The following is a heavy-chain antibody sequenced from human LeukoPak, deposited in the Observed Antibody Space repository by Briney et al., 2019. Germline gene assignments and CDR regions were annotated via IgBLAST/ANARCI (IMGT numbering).Heavy chain of an antibody. D-gene: IGHD2-15*01. CDR2: IYTSGST. CDR3: GREFQGSGGTYYFDF. J-gene: IGHJ4*02. CDR1: GGSISSYY. Sequence: SETLSLTCTVSGGSISSYYWSWIRQPAGKGLEWIGRIYTSGSTNYNPSLKSRVTISVDTSKNQFSLKLSSVTAADTAVYYCGREFQGSGGTYYFDFWGQGTLVTVSS. V-gene: IGHV4-4*07.